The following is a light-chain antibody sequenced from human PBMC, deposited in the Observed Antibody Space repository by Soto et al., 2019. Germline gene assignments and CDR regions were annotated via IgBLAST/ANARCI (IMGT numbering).Light chain of an antibody. V-gene: IGKV1-39*01. CDR1: QSIRNY. CDR3: QQGYSSLWT. CDR2: AAS. J-gene: IGKJ1*01. Sequence: DIQMTQSPSSLSASVGVRVTITCRASQSIRNYLNWYQQKPGKAPNLLIYAASSLQSGVPSRFSGSGSGTEFTLTISSLQPEDFATYYCQQGYSSLWTFGQGTKVEL.